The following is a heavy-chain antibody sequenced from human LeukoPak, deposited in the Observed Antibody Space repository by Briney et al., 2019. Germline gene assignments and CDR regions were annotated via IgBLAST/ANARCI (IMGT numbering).Heavy chain of an antibody. D-gene: IGHD2-15*01. CDR3: ARAHLYCCGGSCYSDY. Sequence: GGSLRLSCAASGFTFSSYSMNWVRQAPGKGLEWVSSVSSSSSYIYYADSVKGRFTISRDNAKNSLYLQMNSLRAEDTAVYYCARAHLYCCGGSCYSDYWGQGTLVTVSS. CDR1: GFTFSSYS. V-gene: IGHV3-21*01. CDR2: VSSSSSYI. J-gene: IGHJ4*02.